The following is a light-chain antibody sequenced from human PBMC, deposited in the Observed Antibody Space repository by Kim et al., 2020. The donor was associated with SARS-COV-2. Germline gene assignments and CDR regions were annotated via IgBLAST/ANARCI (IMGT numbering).Light chain of an antibody. Sequence: GQTVRITCQGDSPRSYYASWYQQKPGQAPVLVIYGKNNRPSGIPDRFSGSSSGNTASLTITGAQAEDEADYYCNSRDSSGNHLDWVFGGGTQLTVL. V-gene: IGLV3-19*01. CDR1: SPRSYY. J-gene: IGLJ3*02. CDR2: GKN. CDR3: NSRDSSGNHLDWV.